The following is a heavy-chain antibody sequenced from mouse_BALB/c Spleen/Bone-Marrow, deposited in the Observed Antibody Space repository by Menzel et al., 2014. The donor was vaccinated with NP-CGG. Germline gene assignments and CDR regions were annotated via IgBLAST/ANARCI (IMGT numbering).Heavy chain of an antibody. CDR2: ISSGGSYT. CDR3: ARHGGYDDGWFAY. J-gene: IGHJ3*01. V-gene: IGHV5-9-3*01. Sequence: EVHLVESGGGLVKPGGSLKLSCAASGFTFSSYAMPWVRQTPEKRLEWVATISSGGSYTYYPDSVKGRFTISRDNAKNTLYLQMSSLRSEDTAMYYCARHGGYDDGWFAYWGQGTLVTVSA. CDR1: GFTFSSYA. D-gene: IGHD2-14*01.